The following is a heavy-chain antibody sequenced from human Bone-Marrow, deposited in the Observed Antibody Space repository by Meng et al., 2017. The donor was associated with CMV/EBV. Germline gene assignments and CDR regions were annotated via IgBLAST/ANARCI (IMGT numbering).Heavy chain of an antibody. CDR2: ISYHGKNE. CDR1: GFTFDSYA. V-gene: IGHV3-30*04. CDR3: ARDSTAVPLYYFDY. J-gene: IGHJ4*02. Sequence: GESLKISCVASGFTFDSYAIHWVRQAPGKGLEWVAVISYHGKNEDYADSVKGRFTISRDNSKNTISLQMNNLRDEDTAIYYCARDSTAVPLYYFDYWGQGTLVTVSS.